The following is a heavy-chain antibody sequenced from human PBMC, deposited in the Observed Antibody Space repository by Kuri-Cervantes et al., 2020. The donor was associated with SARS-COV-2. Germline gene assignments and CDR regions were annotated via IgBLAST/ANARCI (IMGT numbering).Heavy chain of an antibody. CDR1: GGSITGGGNY. J-gene: IGHJ6*02. Sequence: SETLSLTCTVSGGSITGGGNYWSWIRQHPGKGLEWIGYIYYSGSTYYNPSLKSLITISADTSKNQFSLNLNAVTAADTAVYYCARGYVIGGVDVWGQGTTVTVSS. V-gene: IGHV4-31*01. CDR3: ARGYVIGGVDV. D-gene: IGHD3-16*01. CDR2: IYYSGST.